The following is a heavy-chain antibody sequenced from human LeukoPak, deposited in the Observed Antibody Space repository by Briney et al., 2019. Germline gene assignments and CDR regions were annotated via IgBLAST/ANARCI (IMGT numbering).Heavy chain of an antibody. CDR2: ISSSSSYI. CDR3: ARDPAFLGVVPAATGNWFDP. CDR1: GFTFSSYS. V-gene: IGHV3-21*01. D-gene: IGHD2-2*01. J-gene: IGHJ5*02. Sequence: AGGSLRLSCAASGFTFSSYSMNWVRQAPGKGLEWVSSISSSSSYIYYADSVKGRFTISRDNAKNSLYLQMNSLRAEDTAVYYCARDPAFLGVVPAATGNWFDPWGQGTLVTVSS.